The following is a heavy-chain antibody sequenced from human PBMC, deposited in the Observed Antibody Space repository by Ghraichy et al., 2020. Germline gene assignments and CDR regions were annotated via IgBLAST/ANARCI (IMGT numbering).Heavy chain of an antibody. CDR3: ARDKSGAMVY. CDR2: INQDGSEK. V-gene: IGHV3-7*01. J-gene: IGHJ4*02. CDR1: GFTFNNYW. Sequence: LSLTCAASGFTFNNYWMTWVRQAPGKGLEWVATINQDGSEKYYVDSVKGRFTISGDNAKNSLYLQMNTLRAEDTAVYFCARDKSGAMVYWGQGTLVTVSS. D-gene: IGHD4/OR15-4a*01.